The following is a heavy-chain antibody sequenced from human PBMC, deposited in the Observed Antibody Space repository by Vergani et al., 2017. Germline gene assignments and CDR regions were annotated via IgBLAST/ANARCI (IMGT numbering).Heavy chain of an antibody. CDR1: GFTFDDYA. CDR2: ISWNSGST. CDR3: ARLTYYDSSGYYSFGGIDY. J-gene: IGHJ4*02. V-gene: IGHV3-9*01. D-gene: IGHD3-22*01. Sequence: EVQLVESGGGLVQPGRSLRLSCAASGFTFDDYAMHWVRQAPGKGLEWVSGISWNSGSTGYADSVKGRFTISRDNAKNSLYLQMNSLRAEDTAVYYCARLTYYDSSGYYSFGGIDYWGQGTLVTVSS.